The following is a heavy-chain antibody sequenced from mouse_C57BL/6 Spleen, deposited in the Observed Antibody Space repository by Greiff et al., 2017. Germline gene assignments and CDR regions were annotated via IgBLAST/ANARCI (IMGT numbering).Heavy chain of an antibody. J-gene: IGHJ3*01. CDR3: ARSHYDYLWFAY. CDR1: GYAFSSSW. Sequence: VQLQQSGPELVKPGASVKISCKASGYAFSSSWMNWVKQRPGKGLEWIGRIYPGDGDTNYNGKFKGKATLTADKSSSPAYMQLSSLTSEDSAVYFCARSHYDYLWFAYWGQGTLVTVSA. D-gene: IGHD2-4*01. CDR2: IYPGDGDT. V-gene: IGHV1-82*01.